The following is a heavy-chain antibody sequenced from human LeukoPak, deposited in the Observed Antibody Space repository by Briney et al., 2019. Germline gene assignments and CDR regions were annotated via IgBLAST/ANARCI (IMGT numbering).Heavy chain of an antibody. J-gene: IGHJ6*03. CDR3: ARASRGYYYMDV. Sequence: TGGSLRLSCAASGFTFSIYNMNWVRQAPGKGLEWISYISSVGTTIYYADSVKGRFTISRDNAKNSLYLQMNSLRAEDTAVFYCARASRGYYYMDVWGKGTTVTVSS. D-gene: IGHD3-22*01. CDR1: GFTFSIYN. CDR2: ISSVGTTI. V-gene: IGHV3-48*01.